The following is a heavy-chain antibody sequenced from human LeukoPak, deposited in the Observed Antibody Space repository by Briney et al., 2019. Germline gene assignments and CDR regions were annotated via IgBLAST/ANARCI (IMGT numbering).Heavy chain of an antibody. J-gene: IGHJ6*02. CDR3: ARDHAAAVDRPNYYYYGMDV. Sequence: PGGSLRLSCAASGFTFSSYWMHWVRQAPGKGLVWVSRINSDGSSTSYADSVKGRFTISRDNAKNTLYLQMNSLRAEDAAVYYCARDHAAAVDRPNYYYYGMDVWGQGTTVTVSS. V-gene: IGHV3-74*01. CDR1: GFTFSSYW. CDR2: INSDGSST. D-gene: IGHD6-13*01.